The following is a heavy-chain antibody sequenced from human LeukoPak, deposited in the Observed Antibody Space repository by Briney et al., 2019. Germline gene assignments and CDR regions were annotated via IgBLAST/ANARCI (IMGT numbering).Heavy chain of an antibody. D-gene: IGHD3-22*01. CDR3: ARGRDSSETRNDY. J-gene: IGHJ4*02. CDR1: GGSISSGDYY. CDR2: IYYSGST. V-gene: IGHV4-30-4*08. Sequence: SETLSLTCNVSGGSISSGDYYWSWIRQPPGKGLEWIGYIYYSGSTYYNPSLKSRVTISVDTSKNQFSLKLSSVTAADTAVYYCARGRDSSETRNDYWGQGTLVTVSS.